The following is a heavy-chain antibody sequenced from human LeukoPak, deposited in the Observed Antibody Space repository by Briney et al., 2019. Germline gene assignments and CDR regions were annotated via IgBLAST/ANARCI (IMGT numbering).Heavy chain of an antibody. D-gene: IGHD6-13*01. CDR1: GSTFNTYA. Sequence: PGGSLRLSCAASGSTFNTYAMNWVRQAPGKGLEWVSGISGRGGYTYYADSVQGRFTISRDNSKNTPYLQMDSLRAEDTAVYYCAKDGQYSSSWSLGRDAPRFDHWGQGTLVTVSS. CDR2: ISGRGGYT. V-gene: IGHV3-23*01. CDR3: AKDGQYSSSWSLGRDAPRFDH. J-gene: IGHJ4*02.